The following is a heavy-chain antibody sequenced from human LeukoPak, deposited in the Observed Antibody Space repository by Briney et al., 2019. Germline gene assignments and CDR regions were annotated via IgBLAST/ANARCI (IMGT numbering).Heavy chain of an antibody. CDR3: ARGGERVVVVDYYYYGMDV. V-gene: IGHV1-46*01. CDR2: INPSGGGT. J-gene: IGHJ6*02. CDR1: GYTFTSYY. D-gene: IGHD2-15*01. Sequence: ASVKVSCKASGYTFTSYYMHWVRQAPGQGLEWMGIINPSGGGTSYAQKFLGRVTMTGDTSTTTVYMELSSLRFEDTAVYYCARGGERVVVVDYYYYGMDVWGQGTTVTVSS.